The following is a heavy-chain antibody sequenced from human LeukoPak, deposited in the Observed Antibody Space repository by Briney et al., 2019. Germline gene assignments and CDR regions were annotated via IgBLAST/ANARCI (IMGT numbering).Heavy chain of an antibody. CDR2: ISGSGGST. J-gene: IGHJ4*02. Sequence: PGGSLRLSCAASGFTFSSYAMSWVRQAPGKGLEWVSAISGSGGSTYYADSVKGRFTISRDNSKNTLYLQMNSLRAEDTAVYYCAKDKRNCSGGSCYLGLADYWGQGTLVTVSS. D-gene: IGHD2-15*01. V-gene: IGHV3-23*01. CDR1: GFTFSSYA. CDR3: AKDKRNCSGGSCYLGLADY.